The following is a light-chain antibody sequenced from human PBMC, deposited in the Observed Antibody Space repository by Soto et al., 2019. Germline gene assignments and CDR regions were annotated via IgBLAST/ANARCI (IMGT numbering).Light chain of an antibody. CDR1: QSISSY. CDR2: AAS. Sequence: DIQMTQSPSSLSASVGDRVTITCRASQSISSYLNWYQQKPGKGPQLLIYAASSLQSGVPSRFSGSGSGTDFTLTISSLQPEDFATYYCQQSYSTLFTFGPGTKVDIK. J-gene: IGKJ3*01. V-gene: IGKV1-39*01. CDR3: QQSYSTLFT.